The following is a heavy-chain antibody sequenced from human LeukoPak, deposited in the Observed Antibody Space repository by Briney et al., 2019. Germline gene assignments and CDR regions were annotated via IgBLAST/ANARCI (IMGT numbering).Heavy chain of an antibody. CDR3: ARDKREGAIPGY. D-gene: IGHD1-26*01. Sequence: GGSLRLSCAASGLTVSSYGMNSVGQAPGMGLEWVSYISTSSSYIYYADSVKGRFTISRDNAKNSLYLPMNRLRAEDTAVYYCARDKREGAIPGYWGQGALVTVSS. J-gene: IGHJ4*02. CDR1: GLTVSSYG. CDR2: ISTSSSYI. V-gene: IGHV3-21*01.